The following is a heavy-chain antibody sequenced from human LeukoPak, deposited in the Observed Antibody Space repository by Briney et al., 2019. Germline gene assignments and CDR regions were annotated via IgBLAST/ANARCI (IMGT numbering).Heavy chain of an antibody. V-gene: IGHV3-33*01. CDR1: GFTLSSYG. D-gene: IGHD3-10*01. CDR3: ARARDKGLLWFGELLAFDY. Sequence: GGSLRLSCAASGFTLSSYGMHWVRQAPGKGLEWVAVIWYDGSNKYYADSVKGRFTISRDNSKNTLYLQMNSLRAEDTAVYYCARARDKGLLWFGELLAFDYWGQGTLVTVSS. CDR2: IWYDGSNK. J-gene: IGHJ4*02.